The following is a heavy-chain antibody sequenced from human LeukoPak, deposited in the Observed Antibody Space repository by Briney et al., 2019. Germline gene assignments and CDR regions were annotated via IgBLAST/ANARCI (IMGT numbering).Heavy chain of an antibody. CDR1: GFTFDNYA. CDR3: AATYYDYVWGSLDY. J-gene: IGHJ4*02. Sequence: GGSLRLSCAASGFTFDNYAMHWVRQAPGKGLEWVSLISWDGGSTYYADSVKGRFTISRDNRKNSLYLQMNSLRAEDTALYYCAATYYDYVWGSLDYWGQGTLVTVSS. D-gene: IGHD3-16*01. CDR2: ISWDGGST. V-gene: IGHV3-43D*04.